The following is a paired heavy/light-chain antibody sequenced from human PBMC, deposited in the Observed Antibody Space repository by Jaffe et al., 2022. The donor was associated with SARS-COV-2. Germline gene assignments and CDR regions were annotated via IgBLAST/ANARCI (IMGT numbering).Light chain of an antibody. J-gene: IGLJ3*02. V-gene: IGLV4-69*01. Sequence: QLVLTQSPSASASLGASVKLTCTLSSGHSSYAIAWHQQQPEKGPRYLMKLNSDGSHSKGDGIPDRFSGSSSGAERYLTISSLQSEDEADYYCQTWGTGLGVFGGGTKLTVL. CDR3: QTWGTGLGV. CDR1: SGHSSYA. CDR2: LNSDGSH.
Heavy chain of an antibody. CDR2: ISYDGSNK. CDR3: ARDKSHVLLWFGESDLDY. D-gene: IGHD3-10*01. Sequence: QVQLVESGGGVVQPGRSLRLSCAASGFTFSSYAMHWVRQAPGKGLEWVAVISYDGSNKYYADSVKGRFTISRDNSKNTLYLQMNSLRAEDTAVYYCARDKSHVLLWFGESDLDYWGQGTLVTVSS. CDR1: GFTFSSYA. J-gene: IGHJ4*02. V-gene: IGHV3-30*04.